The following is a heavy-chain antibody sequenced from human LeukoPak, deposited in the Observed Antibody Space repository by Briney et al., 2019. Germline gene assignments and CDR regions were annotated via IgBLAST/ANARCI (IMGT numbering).Heavy chain of an antibody. J-gene: IGHJ4*02. D-gene: IGHD3-22*01. CDR2: ILYGGSNK. CDR1: GFTFSSYA. CDR3: ARRMYYYDSSGYYYPYFDY. V-gene: IGHV3-30-3*01. Sequence: PGGSLRLSCAASGFTFSSYAMHWVRQAPGKGLGWGADILYGGSNKYYADSVKGRFTISRDNSKNTLYLQMNSLRAEDTAVYYCARRMYYYDSSGYYYPYFDYWGQGTLVTVSS.